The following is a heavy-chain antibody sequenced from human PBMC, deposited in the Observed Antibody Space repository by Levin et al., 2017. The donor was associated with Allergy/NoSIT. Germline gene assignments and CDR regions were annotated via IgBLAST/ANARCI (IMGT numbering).Heavy chain of an antibody. Sequence: GESLKISCAASGFTFSSYAMHWVRQAPGKGLEWVAVISYDGSNKYYADSVKGRFTISRDNSKNTLYLQMNSLRAEDTAVYYCARDRFRFFDYWGQGTLVTVSS. J-gene: IGHJ4*02. CDR2: ISYDGSNK. CDR3: ARDRFRFFDY. CDR1: GFTFSSYA. V-gene: IGHV3-30*04. D-gene: IGHD3-10*01.